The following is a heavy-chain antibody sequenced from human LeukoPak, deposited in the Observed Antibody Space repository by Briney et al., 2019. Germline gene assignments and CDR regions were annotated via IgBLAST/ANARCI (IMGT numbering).Heavy chain of an antibody. CDR2: TSHDETTK. D-gene: IGHD3-9*01. V-gene: IGHV3-30-3*01. Sequence: QTGGSLRLSCEASGFSFNLFSMYWIRQTPDKGLEWLAVTSHDETTKLYADSVKGRFTISRDNSKNTLYLQMNSLKLDDTAFYFFARSRLCLWLSVIDYWGQGTLVTVSA. CDR1: GFSFNLFS. J-gene: IGHJ4*02. CDR3: ARSRLCLWLSVIDY.